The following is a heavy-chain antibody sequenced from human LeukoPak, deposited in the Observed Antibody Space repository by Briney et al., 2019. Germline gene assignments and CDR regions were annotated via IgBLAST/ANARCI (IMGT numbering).Heavy chain of an antibody. J-gene: IGHJ5*02. D-gene: IGHD3-9*01. CDR3: ARGITIFETINWFDP. V-gene: IGHV3-21*01. CDR2: ISSSSSYI. Sequence: GSLRLSCAASGFTFSSYSMNWVRQAPGKGLEWVSSISSSSSYIYYADSVKGRFTISRDNAKNSLYLQMNSLRAEDTAVYYCARGITIFETINWFDPWGQGTLVTVSS. CDR1: GFTFSSYS.